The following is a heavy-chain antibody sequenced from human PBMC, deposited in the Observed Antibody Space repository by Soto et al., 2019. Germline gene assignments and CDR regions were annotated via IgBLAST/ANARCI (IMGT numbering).Heavy chain of an antibody. Sequence: QVQLVQSGAEVKKPGASVKVSCKASGYTFTSYYMHWVRQAPGQGLEWMGIINPSGGSTSYAQKFQGRVTMTRDTSTSTVYMELSSLRSEDTAVYYCARDVLGIAAAGQYGMDVWGQGTTVTVSS. V-gene: IGHV1-46*01. CDR1: GYTFTSYY. D-gene: IGHD6-13*01. CDR2: INPSGGST. J-gene: IGHJ6*02. CDR3: ARDVLGIAAAGQYGMDV.